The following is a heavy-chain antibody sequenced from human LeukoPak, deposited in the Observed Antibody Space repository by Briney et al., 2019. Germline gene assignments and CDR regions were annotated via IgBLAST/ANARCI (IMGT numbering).Heavy chain of an antibody. CDR1: GASISSYY. D-gene: IGHD3-22*01. Sequence: PPETLSLTCTVSGASISSYYWSWIRQPAGKGLEWIGRIYTSGSTNYNPSLKSRVTISVDKSKNQFSLKLSSVTAADTAVYYCARDYYDSSGYYGRGGYYYMDVWGKGTTVTVSS. CDR2: IYTSGST. J-gene: IGHJ6*03. V-gene: IGHV4-4*07. CDR3: ARDYYDSSGYYGRGGYYYMDV.